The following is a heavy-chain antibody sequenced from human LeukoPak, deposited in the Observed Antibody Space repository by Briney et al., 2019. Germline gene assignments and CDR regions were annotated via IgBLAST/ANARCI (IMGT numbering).Heavy chain of an antibody. CDR1: GYTFTSYA. CDR3: ARDPLRFGELFGNWFDP. Sequence: PGASVKVSCKASGYTFTSYAMHWVRQAPGQRLEWMGWINAGNGNTKYSQKFQGRVTITRDTSASTAYMELSSLRSDDTAVYYCARDPLRFGELFGNWFDPWGQGTLVTVSS. J-gene: IGHJ5*02. D-gene: IGHD3-10*01. V-gene: IGHV1-3*01. CDR2: INAGNGNT.